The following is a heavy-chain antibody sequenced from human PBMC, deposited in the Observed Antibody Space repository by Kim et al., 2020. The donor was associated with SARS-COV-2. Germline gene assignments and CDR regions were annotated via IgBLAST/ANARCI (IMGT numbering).Heavy chain of an antibody. CDR2: ISFGGSA. Sequence: SETLSLTCTVSDGSMRRSSSYWGWIRQPPGKGLEWIGSISFGGSAYYNPSLKSRVTISVDTSKNQFSLNLRFVTAADTAVYYCAEDYFDDSDYYGVGYF. J-gene: IGHJ4*03. CDR3: AEDYFDDSDYYGVGYF. D-gene: IGHD3-22*01. V-gene: IGHV4-39*01. CDR1: DGSMRRSSSY.